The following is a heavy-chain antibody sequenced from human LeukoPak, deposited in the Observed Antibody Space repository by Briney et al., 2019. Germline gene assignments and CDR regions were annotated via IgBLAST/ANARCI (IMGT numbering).Heavy chain of an antibody. CDR1: GFIFASYG. D-gene: IGHD1-26*01. V-gene: IGHV3-48*01. J-gene: IGHJ4*02. CDR2: ISAGSSNT. CDR3: ARSAVQANTPFYFDF. Sequence: GGSLRLSCSASGFIFASYGMNWVRQAPGSGLQWVAYISAGSSNTFYADSVKGRFAISRDDADNFLHLQMNSLSAEDTAVYYCARSAVQANTPFYFDFWGQGALVTVSS.